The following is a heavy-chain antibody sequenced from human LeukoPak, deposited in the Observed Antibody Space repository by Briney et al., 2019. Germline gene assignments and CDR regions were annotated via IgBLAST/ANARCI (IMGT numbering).Heavy chain of an antibody. CDR3: ARDPRIAVAGKYFDY. D-gene: IGHD6-19*01. Sequence: GASVKVSCKVSGGTFNNFALSWVRQAPGQGLEWMGRINPNSGGTNYAQKFQGRVTMTRDTSISTVYMEVSRLRSDDTAVYYCARDPRIAVAGKYFDYWGQGTLVTVSS. CDR1: GGTFNNFA. V-gene: IGHV1-2*06. J-gene: IGHJ4*02. CDR2: INPNSGGT.